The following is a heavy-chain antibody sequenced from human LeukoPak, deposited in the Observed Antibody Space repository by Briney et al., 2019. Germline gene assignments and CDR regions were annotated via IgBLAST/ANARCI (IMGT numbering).Heavy chain of an antibody. CDR3: ARASAGSYVHFDY. V-gene: IGHV3-13*05. CDR2: IGTGGDP. D-gene: IGHD1-26*01. J-gene: IGHJ4*02. Sequence: QPGGSLRLSCAASGFTFSSHDMHWVRQASGRGLEWVSAIGTGGDPYYAGSVKGRFTISRQNAKNSLYLQMNSLRAGDTAVYYCARASAGSYVHFDYWGQGTLVTVSS. CDR1: GFTFSSHD.